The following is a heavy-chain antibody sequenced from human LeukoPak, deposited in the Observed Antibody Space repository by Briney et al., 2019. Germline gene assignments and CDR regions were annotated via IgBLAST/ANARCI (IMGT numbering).Heavy chain of an antibody. D-gene: IGHD2-2*01. CDR1: GGTFSSYA. CDR3: ARSCSSTSCSFPFDY. Sequence: GASVKVSCKASGGTFSSYAISWVRQAPGQGLGWMGGIIPIFGTANYAQKFQGRVTITTDESTSTAYMELSSLRSEDTAVYYCARSCSSTSCSFPFDYWGQGTLVTVSS. V-gene: IGHV1-69*05. J-gene: IGHJ4*02. CDR2: IIPIFGTA.